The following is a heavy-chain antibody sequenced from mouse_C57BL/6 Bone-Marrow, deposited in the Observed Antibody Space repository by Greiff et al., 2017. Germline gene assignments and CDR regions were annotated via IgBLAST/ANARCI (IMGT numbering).Heavy chain of an antibody. Sequence: VQLKESGAELVKPGASVKLSCTASGFNIKDYYMHWVKQRNEQGLEWIGRIDPEDGETKYAPKFQGKATITADTSSNTASLQLSSLTSEDTAVYYCARGGGTWFDYWGQGTTLTVSS. CDR3: ARGGGTWFDY. CDR2: IDPEDGET. D-gene: IGHD3-3*01. J-gene: IGHJ2*01. V-gene: IGHV14-2*01. CDR1: GFNIKDYY.